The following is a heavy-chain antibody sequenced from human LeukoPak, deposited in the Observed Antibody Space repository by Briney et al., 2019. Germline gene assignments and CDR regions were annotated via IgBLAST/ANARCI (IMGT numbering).Heavy chain of an antibody. V-gene: IGHV1-69*13. CDR2: IIPIFGTV. D-gene: IGHD3-3*01. CDR1: GGTFSSYA. CDR3: ARPPGYDFWSGYPPSDYYYGMDV. Sequence: SVKVSCKASGGTFSSYAISWVRQAPGQGLEWMGGIIPIFGTVNYAQKFQGRVTITADESTSTAYMELSSLRSEDTAVYYCARPPGYDFWSGYPPSDYYYGMDVWGQGTTVTVSS. J-gene: IGHJ6*02.